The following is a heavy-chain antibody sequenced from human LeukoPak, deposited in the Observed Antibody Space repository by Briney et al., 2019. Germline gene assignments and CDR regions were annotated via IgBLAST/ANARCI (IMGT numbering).Heavy chain of an antibody. J-gene: IGHJ4*02. CDR2: ISGSGGST. V-gene: IGHV3-23*01. CDR3: ARDQRGYSGYDSSPDY. CDR1: GFTFSSYT. D-gene: IGHD5-12*01. Sequence: GGSLRLSCAASGFTFSSYTMSWVRQAPGKGLEWVSAISGSGGSTYYADSVKGRFTISRDNPKNSLYLQMNTLRAEDTAVYYCARDQRGYSGYDSSPDYWGQGTLVTVSS.